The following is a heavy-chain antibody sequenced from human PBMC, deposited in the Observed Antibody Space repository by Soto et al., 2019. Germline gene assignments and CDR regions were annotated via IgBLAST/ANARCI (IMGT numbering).Heavy chain of an antibody. J-gene: IGHJ4*02. CDR2: ISGSGGST. V-gene: IGHV3-23*01. CDR3: ARGSSSSRGGGIDY. D-gene: IGHD6-6*01. CDR1: GFTFSSYA. Sequence: EVQLLESGGGLVQPGGSLRLSCAASGFTFSSYAMSWVRQAPGKGLEWVSAISGSGGSTYYADSVKGRFTISRDNSKNTLYLQMNSRRAEDTAVYYCARGSSSSRGGGIDYWGQGTLVTVSS.